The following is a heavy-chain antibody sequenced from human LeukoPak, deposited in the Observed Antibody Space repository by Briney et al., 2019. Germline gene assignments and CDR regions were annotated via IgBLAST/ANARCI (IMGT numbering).Heavy chain of an antibody. CDR3: ARGYLREPFDS. D-gene: IGHD1-14*01. J-gene: IGHJ4*02. CDR2: VYSGGST. CDR1: GFTVSTNY. Sequence: GGSLRLSCAAFGFTVSTNYMSWARQAPGKGLEWVSVVYSGGSTHYADSVKGRFTISRDNSKNTLYLQMNRLRGEDTAVYYCARGYLREPFDSWGQGTLVTVFS. V-gene: IGHV3-53*01.